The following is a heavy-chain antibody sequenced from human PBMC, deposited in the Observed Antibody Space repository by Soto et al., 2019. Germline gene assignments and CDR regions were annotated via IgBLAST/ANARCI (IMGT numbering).Heavy chain of an antibody. D-gene: IGHD4-4*01. J-gene: IGHJ4*02. CDR1: GYTFTSYA. Sequence: QVQLVQSGAEVKKPGASVKVSCKASGYTFTSYAMHWVRQAPGQRLEWMGWINAGNGNTKYSQKFKGRVTITRDTSASTAYMELSSLRSEDTAVYYCARDPNYSNYFDYWGQGTLVTVSS. CDR3: ARDPNYSNYFDY. CDR2: INAGNGNT. V-gene: IGHV1-3*01.